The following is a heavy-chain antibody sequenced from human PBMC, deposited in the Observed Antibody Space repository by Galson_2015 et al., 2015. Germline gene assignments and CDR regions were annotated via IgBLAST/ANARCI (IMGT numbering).Heavy chain of an antibody. D-gene: IGHD2-15*01. V-gene: IGHV3-23*01. CDR1: GTHYRSYG. CDR3: AKDELGFVRSDCDS. CDR2: ITDNGGST. J-gene: IGHJ4*02. Sequence: SLRLSCAASGTHYRSYGMSWVRQAPGKGLEWVSGITDNGGSTNYADSVKGRFTISMDNSKNTLYLQMNSLRAEDTAIYYCAKDELGFVRSDCDSWGQGTLVTGAS.